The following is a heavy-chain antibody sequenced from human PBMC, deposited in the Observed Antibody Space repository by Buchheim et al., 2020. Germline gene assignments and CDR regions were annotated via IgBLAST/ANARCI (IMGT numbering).Heavy chain of an antibody. D-gene: IGHD1-7*01. CDR1: GFTFSSYG. CDR3: AREVSVELPPYYYYGMDV. Sequence: QVQLVESGGGVVQPGRSLRLSCAASGFTFSSYGMHWVRQAPGKGLEWVAVIWYDGSNKYYADSVKGRFTISRDNSKNTLYLQMNSLRAEDTAVYYCAREVSVELPPYYYYGMDVWGQGTT. J-gene: IGHJ6*02. V-gene: IGHV3-33*01. CDR2: IWYDGSNK.